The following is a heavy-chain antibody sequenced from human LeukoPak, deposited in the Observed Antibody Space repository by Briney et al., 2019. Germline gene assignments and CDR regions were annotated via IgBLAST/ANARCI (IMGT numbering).Heavy chain of an antibody. V-gene: IGHV1-18*01. CDR2: ISAYNGNT. Sequence: GASVKVSCKASGYTFTSYGISWVRQAPGQGLEWMGWISAYNGNTNYAQKLQGRVTMTTDTSTSTAYMELRSLRSDDTAVYYCAGDRAGWELTGNFDYWGQGTLVTVSS. CDR3: AGDRAGWELTGNFDY. D-gene: IGHD1-26*01. CDR1: GYTFTSYG. J-gene: IGHJ4*02.